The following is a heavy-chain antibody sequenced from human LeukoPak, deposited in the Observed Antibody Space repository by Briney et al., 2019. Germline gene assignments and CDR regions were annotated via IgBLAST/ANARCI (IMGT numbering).Heavy chain of an antibody. D-gene: IGHD2-15*01. CDR3: ARDLVVVVAASVYYYGMDV. CDR2: IIPILGIA. V-gene: IGHV1-69*10. J-gene: IGHJ6*02. CDR1: GGTFSSYA. Sequence: GASVKVSCKASGGTFSSYAISWVRQAPGQGLEWMGGIIPILGIANYAQKFQGRVTITADKSTSTAYMELSSLRSEDTAVYYCARDLVVVVAASVYYYGMDVWGQGTTVTVSS.